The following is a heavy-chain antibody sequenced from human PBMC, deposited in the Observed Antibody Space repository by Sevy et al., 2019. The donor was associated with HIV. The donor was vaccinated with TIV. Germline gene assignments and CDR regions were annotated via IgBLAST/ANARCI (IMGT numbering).Heavy chain of an antibody. J-gene: IGHJ6*02. CDR1: GFTFSSYE. Sequence: GGSLRLSCAASGFTFSSYEMNWVRQAPGKGLEWVSYISSSGSTIYYADSVKGRFTISRDNAKNSLYLQMNSLIAEDTTFYYWAGSCTNGVCHFYYYYYGMDVWGQGTTVTVSS. CDR2: ISSSGSTI. V-gene: IGHV3-48*03. CDR3: AGSCTNGVCHFYYYYYGMDV. D-gene: IGHD2-8*01.